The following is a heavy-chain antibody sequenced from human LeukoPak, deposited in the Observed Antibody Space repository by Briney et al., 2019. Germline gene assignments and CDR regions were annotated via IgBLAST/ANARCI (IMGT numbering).Heavy chain of an antibody. CDR2: IDPSDSYS. D-gene: IGHD6-6*01. Sequence: GECLKISCKGSGYSFTTYWISWVRQMPGKGLEWIGRIDPSDSYSNYSPSFQGHVTISADKSISTAYLQWSSLKASDTAMYYCARHARSSSWFDPWGQGTLVTVSS. J-gene: IGHJ5*02. CDR1: GYSFTTYW. CDR3: ARHARSSSWFDP. V-gene: IGHV5-10-1*01.